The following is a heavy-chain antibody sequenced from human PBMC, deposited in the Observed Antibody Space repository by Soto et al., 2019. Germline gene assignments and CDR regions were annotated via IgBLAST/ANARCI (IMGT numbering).Heavy chain of an antibody. CDR3: ARSAAAGTSAYYYYGMDV. J-gene: IGHJ6*02. Sequence: SETLSLTCTVSGGSISSSSYYWGWTRQPPGKGLEWIGSIYYSGSTYYNPSLKSRVTISVDTSKNQFSLKLSSVTAADTAVYYRARSAAAGTSAYYYYGMDVWGQGTTVTVSS. D-gene: IGHD6-13*01. CDR2: IYYSGST. CDR1: GGSISSSSYY. V-gene: IGHV4-39*01.